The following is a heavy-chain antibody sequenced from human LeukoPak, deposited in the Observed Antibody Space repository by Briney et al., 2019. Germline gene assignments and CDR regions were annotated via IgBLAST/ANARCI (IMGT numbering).Heavy chain of an antibody. CDR1: GGAITGHY. CDR2: IYFNGMT. J-gene: IGHJ4*02. CDR3: ARQFPPYHSGSHYFDN. V-gene: IGHV4-59*08. D-gene: IGHD3-10*01. Sequence: PSETLSLTRIVSGGAITGHYWSWLRQSPEKGLEWIGFIYFNGMTKYSPSLESRVTISVDTSKNQFSLRLTSVTAADTAVYFCARQFPPYHSGSHYFDNWGQGMQVTVSS.